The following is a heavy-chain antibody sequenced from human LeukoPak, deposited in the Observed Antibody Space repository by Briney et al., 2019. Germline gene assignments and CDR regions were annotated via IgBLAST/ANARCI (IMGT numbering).Heavy chain of an antibody. CDR3: AREKIGYYDGSGRGWFDP. J-gene: IGHJ5*02. CDR2: INPNSGVT. D-gene: IGHD3-22*01. Sequence: ASVKVSCKASRYTFTGYYMHWVRQAPGQGLEWMGWINPNSGVTDYAQNFQGRVTMTRDTSISTAYVELSRLRSDDTAVYYCAREKIGYYDGSGRGWFDPWGQGTLVTVSS. V-gene: IGHV1-2*02. CDR1: RYTFTGYY.